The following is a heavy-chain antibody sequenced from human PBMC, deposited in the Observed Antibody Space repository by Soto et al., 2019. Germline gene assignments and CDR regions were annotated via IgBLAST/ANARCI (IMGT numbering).Heavy chain of an antibody. J-gene: IGHJ6*02. Sequence: SETLSLTCTVSGGSISSGDYYWSWIRQPPGKGLEWIGYIYYSGSTYYNPSLKSRVTISVDTSKNQFSLKLSSVTAADTAVYYCARDSHYGSGSYYTVYYYYYGMDVWGQGTTVTASS. D-gene: IGHD3-10*01. V-gene: IGHV4-30-4*01. CDR3: ARDSHYGSGSYYTVYYYYYGMDV. CDR2: IYYSGST. CDR1: GGSISSGDYY.